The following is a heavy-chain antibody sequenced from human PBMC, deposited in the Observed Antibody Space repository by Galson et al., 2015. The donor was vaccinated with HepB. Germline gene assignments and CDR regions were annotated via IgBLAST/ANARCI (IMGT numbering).Heavy chain of an antibody. J-gene: IGHJ6*02. Sequence: SVKVSCKVSGYTLTELYMNWVRQAPGKGLEWMGRIDPEDGETDYAQKFQGRVTMTEDTSTDTAYMELSSLRSEDTAVYYCASYGDYVKSDFYYGRYAWGQGTTVTVSS. D-gene: IGHD4-17*01. V-gene: IGHV1-24*01. CDR1: GYTLTELY. CDR2: IDPEDGET. CDR3: ASYGDYVKSDFYYGRYA.